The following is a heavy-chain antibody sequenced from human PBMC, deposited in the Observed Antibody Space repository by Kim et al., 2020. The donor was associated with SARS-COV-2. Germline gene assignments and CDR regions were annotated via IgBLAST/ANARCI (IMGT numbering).Heavy chain of an antibody. CDR3: ARGLGYYDILTGYYNYYYMDV. V-gene: IGHV4-34*01. CDR1: GGSFSGYY. CDR2: INHSGST. Sequence: SETLSLTCAVYGGSFSGYYWSWIRQPPGKGLEWIGEINHSGSTNYNPSLKSRVTISVDTSKNQFSLKLSSVTAADTAVYYCARGLGYYDILTGYYNYYYMDVWGKGTTVTVSS. D-gene: IGHD3-9*01. J-gene: IGHJ6*03.